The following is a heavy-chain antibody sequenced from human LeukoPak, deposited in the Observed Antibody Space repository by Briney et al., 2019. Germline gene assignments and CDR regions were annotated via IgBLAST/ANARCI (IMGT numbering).Heavy chain of an antibody. Sequence: VASVKVSCKASGYTFTGYYMHWVRQAPGQGLEWVGWINPNSGGTNYAQKFQGRVTMTRDTSISTAYMELSRLRSDDTAVYYCARYRSVYDFWSGRIPDAFDIWGQGTMVTVSS. CDR1: GYTFTGYY. J-gene: IGHJ3*02. CDR2: INPNSGGT. CDR3: ARYRSVYDFWSGRIPDAFDI. D-gene: IGHD3-3*01. V-gene: IGHV1-2*02.